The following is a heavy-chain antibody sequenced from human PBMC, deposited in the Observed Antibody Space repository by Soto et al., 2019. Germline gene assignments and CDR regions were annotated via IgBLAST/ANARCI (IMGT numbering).Heavy chain of an antibody. Sequence: GASVKVSCKASGYTFTSYGISWVRQAPGQGLEWMGWISAYNGNTNYAQKLQGRVTMTTDTSTSTAYMELRSLRSDDTAVYYCARVMITFGGVIVITVDAFDIWGQGTMVTVSS. CDR1: GYTFTSYG. CDR2: ISAYNGNT. V-gene: IGHV1-18*04. D-gene: IGHD3-16*02. J-gene: IGHJ3*02. CDR3: ARVMITFGGVIVITVDAFDI.